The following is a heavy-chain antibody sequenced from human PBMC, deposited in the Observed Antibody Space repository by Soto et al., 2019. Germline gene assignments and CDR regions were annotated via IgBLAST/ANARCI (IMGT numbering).Heavy chain of an antibody. CDR1: GGSFSGYY. J-gene: IGHJ2*01. CDR2: INHSGST. Sequence: QVQLQQWGAGLLKPSETLSLTCAAYGGSFSGYYWSWIRQPPGKGLEWIGEINHSGSTNYNPSLKSRVTISVDTSKNQFSLKLSSVTAADTAVYYCARGGYMVRGAGYFDLWGRGTLVTVSS. D-gene: IGHD3-10*01. V-gene: IGHV4-34*01. CDR3: ARGGYMVRGAGYFDL.